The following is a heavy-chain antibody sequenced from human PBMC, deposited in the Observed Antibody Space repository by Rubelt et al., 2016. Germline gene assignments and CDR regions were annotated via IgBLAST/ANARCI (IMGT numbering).Heavy chain of an antibody. Sequence: QVQLQESGPGLVKPSQTLSLTCTVSGGPISSGGYYWSWIRQHPGKGLEWIGYIYYSGSTYYNPSLKSRVTISVDTSKNQFSLKLSSVTAADTAVYYCARVQGDIVVVPAATSGYYYGMDVWGQGTTVTVSS. CDR2: IYYSGST. J-gene: IGHJ6*02. D-gene: IGHD2-2*01. CDR1: GGPISSGGYY. CDR3: ARVQGDIVVVPAATSGYYYGMDV. V-gene: IGHV4-31*03.